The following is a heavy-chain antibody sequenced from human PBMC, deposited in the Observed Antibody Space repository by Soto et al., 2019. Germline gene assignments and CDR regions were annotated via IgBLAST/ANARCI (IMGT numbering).Heavy chain of an antibody. CDR2: ISWKDEK. V-gene: IGHV2-5*01. CDR1: GFSLSTSGAG. J-gene: IGHJ4*02. Sequence: QITLKESGPTLVEPTQTLTVTCTFSGFSLSTSGAGVGWIRQSPGKAPEWLALISWKDEKRYNPGLKSRLTITNDTSKNQVVLTMTDLDPVDTATYFCAHRYGGNYYRWYFDSWGQGTLVTVSS. CDR3: AHRYGGNYYRWYFDS. D-gene: IGHD1-26*01.